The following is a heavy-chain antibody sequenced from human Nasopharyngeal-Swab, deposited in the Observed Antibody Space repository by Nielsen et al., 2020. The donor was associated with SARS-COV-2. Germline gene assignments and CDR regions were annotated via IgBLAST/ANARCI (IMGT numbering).Heavy chain of an antibody. CDR1: GGSMTSYY. V-gene: IGHV4-59*01. J-gene: IGHJ4*02. D-gene: IGHD3/OR15-3a*01. Sequence: SETLSLTCTVSGGSMTSYYWYWIRQPPGKGLEWIGYVFNSGSTEYSPPLKRRATISVDTSNNQFSLKLSSVTAADTAVYLCARVQVDDDFWTGYHFDYWGQGTLVTVSS. CDR3: ARVQVDDDFWTGYHFDY. CDR2: VFNSGST.